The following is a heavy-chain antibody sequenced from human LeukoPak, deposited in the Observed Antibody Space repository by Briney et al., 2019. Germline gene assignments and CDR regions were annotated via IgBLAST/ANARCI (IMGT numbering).Heavy chain of an antibody. Sequence: GGSLRLSCAASGFTVSSNYMSWVRQAPGKGLEWVSVIYSGDNTNYADSVKGRFTISRHNSKNTLYLQMNSLRAEDTAVYYCAKDYSGYYSYFDYWGQGTLVTVSS. CDR1: GFTVSSNY. CDR2: IYSGDNT. J-gene: IGHJ4*02. CDR3: AKDYSGYYSYFDY. D-gene: IGHD3-22*01. V-gene: IGHV3-53*04.